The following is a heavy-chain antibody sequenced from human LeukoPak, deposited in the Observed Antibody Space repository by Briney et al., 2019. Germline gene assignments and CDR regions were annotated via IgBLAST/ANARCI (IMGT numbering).Heavy chain of an antibody. CDR2: ISGSSGII. D-gene: IGHD3-22*01. V-gene: IGHV3-48*01. J-gene: IGHJ4*02. CDR1: GFTFNTYT. Sequence: GGSLRLSCAASGFTFNTYTMNWVRQAPGKGLEWVTYISGSSGIIDYADSARGRFTISRDNAKNSLYLQMNSLRAEDTAVYYCARGSTCYESSGQVPFDYWGQGTLVTVSS. CDR3: ARGSTCYESSGQVPFDY.